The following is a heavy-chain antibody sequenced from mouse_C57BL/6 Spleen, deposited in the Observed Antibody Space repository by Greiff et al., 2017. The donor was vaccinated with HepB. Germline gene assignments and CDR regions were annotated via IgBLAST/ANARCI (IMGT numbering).Heavy chain of an antibody. V-gene: IGHV1-63*01. D-gene: IGHD2-5*01. Sequence: VQLVESGAELVRPGTSVKMSCKASGYTFTNYWIGWAKQRPGHGLEWIGDIYPGGGYTNYNEKFKGKATLTADKSSSTAYMQFSSLTSEDSAIYYCARSGYSNNFDYWGQGTTLTVSS. J-gene: IGHJ2*01. CDR2: IYPGGGYT. CDR3: ARSGYSNNFDY. CDR1: GYTFTNYW.